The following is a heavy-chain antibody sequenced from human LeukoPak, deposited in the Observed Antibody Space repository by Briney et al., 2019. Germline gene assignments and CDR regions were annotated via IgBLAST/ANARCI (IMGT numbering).Heavy chain of an antibody. CDR2: INPSGGST. CDR3: ARDSEDYVWGSYRQYYFDY. V-gene: IGHV1-46*01. D-gene: IGHD3-16*02. Sequence: GASVKVSCKASGYTFTSYYMHWVRQAPGQGLEWMGIINPSGGSTSYAQKFQGRVTMTRGMSTSTVYMELSSLRSEDTAVYYCARDSEDYVWGSYRQYYFDYWGQGTLVTVSS. J-gene: IGHJ4*02. CDR1: GYTFTSYY.